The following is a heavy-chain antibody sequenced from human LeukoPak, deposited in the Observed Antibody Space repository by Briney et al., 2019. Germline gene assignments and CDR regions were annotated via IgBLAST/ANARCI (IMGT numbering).Heavy chain of an antibody. CDR1: GFDFGANE. D-gene: IGHD3-22*01. CDR3: TTLGYHLDS. CDR2: FAGSDTTK. Sequence: GGSLRLSCAAYGFDFGANEMNWVRQAPGKGLEWVAYFAGSDTTKYYADSVRGRFTISRDNAKNSLYLQMNSLRAEDTALYYCTTLGYHLDSWGQGTLVTVSS. J-gene: IGHJ4*02. V-gene: IGHV3-48*03.